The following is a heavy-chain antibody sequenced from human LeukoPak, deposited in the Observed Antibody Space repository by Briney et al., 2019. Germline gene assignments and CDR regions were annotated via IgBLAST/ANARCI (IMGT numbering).Heavy chain of an antibody. J-gene: IGHJ1*01. CDR1: GGSISSSNW. CDR3: ATDRQWLAFQH. CDR2: IYHSGST. V-gene: IGHV4-4*02. D-gene: IGHD6-19*01. Sequence: PSGTLSLTCAVSGGSISSSNWWSWVRQPPGKGLEWIGEIYHSGSTNYNPSLESRVSISLDKSKNQFSLKLSSVTAADTAVYYCATDRQWLAFQHWGQGTLVTVSS.